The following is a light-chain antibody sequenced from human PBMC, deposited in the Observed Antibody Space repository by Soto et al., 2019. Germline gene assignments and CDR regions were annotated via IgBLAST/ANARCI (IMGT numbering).Light chain of an antibody. J-gene: IGKJ1*01. CDR2: DAS. CDR1: QSISSW. V-gene: IGKV1-5*01. Sequence: DIQMTQSPSTLSASVGDRVTITCRASQSISSWLAWYQQKPGKAPKLLIYDASSLESGVPSRFSGSGSGTEFTLTISSLQPDDFATHYCQQYNSYYGTLGQGTKVDI. CDR3: QQYNSYYGT.